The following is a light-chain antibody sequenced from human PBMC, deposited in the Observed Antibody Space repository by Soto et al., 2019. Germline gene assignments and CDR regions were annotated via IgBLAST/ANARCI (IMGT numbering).Light chain of an antibody. CDR2: AAS. CDR3: QQLNSYPRT. V-gene: IGKV1-9*01. J-gene: IGKJ1*01. CDR1: QGISSY. Sequence: IRMTQSPSSLSASTGDRITITCRASQGISSYLAWYQQKPGKAPKLLIYAASTLQSGVPSRFSGSGSGTEFTLTISSLQPEDFATYYCQQLNSYPRTFGQGTKVDIK.